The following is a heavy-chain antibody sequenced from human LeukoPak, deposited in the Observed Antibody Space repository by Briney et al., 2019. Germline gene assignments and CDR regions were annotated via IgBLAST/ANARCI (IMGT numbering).Heavy chain of an antibody. CDR3: ARDWDDGRAERPA. V-gene: IGHV3-53*01. J-gene: IGHJ5*02. CDR1: GFTVSGNY. D-gene: IGHD3-22*01. Sequence: GGSLRLSCAASGFTVSGNYMNWVRQAPGKGLECVAVIYSGGDTYYADSVKGRFTISGDKSKNTVYLQMNSLRAEDTAVYYCARDWDDGRAERPAWGQGTLVTVSS. CDR2: IYSGGDT.